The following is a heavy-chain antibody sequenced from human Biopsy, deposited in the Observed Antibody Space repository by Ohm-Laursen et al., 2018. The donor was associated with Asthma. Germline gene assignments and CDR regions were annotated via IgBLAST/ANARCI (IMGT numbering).Heavy chain of an antibody. D-gene: IGHD6-19*01. CDR3: AREGVAGTHIED. CDR1: GFTLTTYA. CDR2: ISYDRSSI. Sequence: SLRLSCAASGFTLTTYAIHWVRQAPGKGLEWVSVISYDRSSIYYADSVKGRFTISRDNSKNTLSLQMNSLTAEDTAVYYCAREGVAGTHIEDWGQGTLVTVSS. V-gene: IGHV3-30-3*01. J-gene: IGHJ4*02.